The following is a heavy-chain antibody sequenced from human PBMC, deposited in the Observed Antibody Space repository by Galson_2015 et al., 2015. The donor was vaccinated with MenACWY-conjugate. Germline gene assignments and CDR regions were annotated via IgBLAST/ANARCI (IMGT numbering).Heavy chain of an antibody. D-gene: IGHD2/OR15-2a*01. CDR2: ISGSGRST. J-gene: IGHJ6*02. V-gene: IGHV3-23*01. CDR1: GFTFSSYA. CDR3: AKDNRGRHDLHYYGMDV. Sequence: SLRLSCAASGFTFSSYAMSWVRQAPGKGLEWVSTISGSGRSTYFADSVKGRFTISRDNSKNTLCLQMNSLRAEDTAVYYCAKDNRGRHDLHYYGMDVWGQGTTVTVSS.